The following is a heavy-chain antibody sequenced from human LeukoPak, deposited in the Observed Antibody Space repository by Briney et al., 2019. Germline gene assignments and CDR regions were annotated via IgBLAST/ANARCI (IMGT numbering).Heavy chain of an antibody. CDR3: ARAGYSGYQTPGY. D-gene: IGHD5-12*01. J-gene: IGHJ4*02. Sequence: ASVKVSCKASGYTFSNYGISWVRQAPGQGLEWMGWISSYNDNTNYAQKLQGRVTMTTDTSTSTAYMELRSLRSDDTAVYYCARAGYSGYQTPGYWGQGTLVTVSS. V-gene: IGHV1-18*01. CDR2: ISSYNDNT. CDR1: GYTFSNYG.